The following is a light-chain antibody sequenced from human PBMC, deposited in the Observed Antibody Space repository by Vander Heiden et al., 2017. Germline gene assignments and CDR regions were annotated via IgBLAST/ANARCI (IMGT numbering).Light chain of an antibody. J-gene: IGKJ4*01. CDR2: AAS. CDR3: QQLNSRLLT. V-gene: IGKV1-9*01. Sequence: DIQLTQSPSFLSASVGDRVTITCRASQGISSYLALAAKTRKAPKLLIYAASTLQSGVPSRFSGSGSGKEFTLTISSLQPEDFATYYCQQLNSRLLTFGGGTKVEIK. CDR1: QGISSY.